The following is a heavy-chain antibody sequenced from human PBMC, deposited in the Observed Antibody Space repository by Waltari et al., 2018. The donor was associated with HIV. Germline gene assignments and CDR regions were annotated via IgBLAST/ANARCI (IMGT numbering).Heavy chain of an antibody. J-gene: IGHJ4*02. CDR2: ISYDGSNI. Sequence: QVQLVESGGGVVQPGRSLRLSCAASGFTFSSSGMHGVPQAPGKGLEWVAVISYDGSNIYYADSVKGRFTISRDNSKNTLYLQMNSLRAEDTAVYYCAKDPYYYDSSGYADYFDYWGQGTLVTVSS. CDR3: AKDPYYYDSSGYADYFDY. V-gene: IGHV3-30*18. D-gene: IGHD3-22*01. CDR1: GFTFSSSG.